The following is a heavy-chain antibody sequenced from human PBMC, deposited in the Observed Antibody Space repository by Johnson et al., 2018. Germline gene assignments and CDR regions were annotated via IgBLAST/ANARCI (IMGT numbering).Heavy chain of an antibody. CDR2: ISYDGYKK. Sequence: QVQLVQSGGGVVQXGRSXRLXCAVSGFPLSSYAMHWVRQAPGKGLEWVAVISYDGYKKYYAESGKGRFTISRDKSKNTLYLQMNSLRAEDTAVYYCARAETGARYMDVWGKGTTVTVSS. CDR1: GFPLSSYA. CDR3: ARAETGARYMDV. V-gene: IGHV3-30-3*01. D-gene: IGHD1-14*01. J-gene: IGHJ6*03.